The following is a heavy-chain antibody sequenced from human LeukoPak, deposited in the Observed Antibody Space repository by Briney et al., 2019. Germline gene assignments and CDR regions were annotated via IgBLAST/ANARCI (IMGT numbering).Heavy chain of an antibody. D-gene: IGHD1-7*01. V-gene: IGHV3-23*01. Sequence: PGGSLRLSCVASGFTFRGYAMGWVRQAPGKGLEWVSGMSGSGGSTYYADSVKGRFTISRDNSKNTLYLQMNSLRAEDTAVYYCAKDLSGSSIGTTLYAFDIWGRGTMVTVSS. CDR2: MSGSGGST. CDR3: AKDLSGSSIGTTLYAFDI. CDR1: GFTFRGYA. J-gene: IGHJ3*02.